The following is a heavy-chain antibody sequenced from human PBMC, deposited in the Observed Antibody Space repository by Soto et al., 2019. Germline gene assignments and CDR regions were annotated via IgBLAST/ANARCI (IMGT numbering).Heavy chain of an antibody. J-gene: IGHJ5*02. CDR1: GFRLRDYW. Sequence: GGSLRLSCAVSGFRLRDYWMSWVRQAPGKGLEWVANIKQDESDKYYVDSVKGRFTISRDNAKNALYLQMNSLRVEDAAVYYCAAYCYTMTCTHFHGYSWGQGTQVTVSS. V-gene: IGHV3-7*03. D-gene: IGHD3-16*02. CDR3: AAYCYTMTCTHFHGYS. CDR2: IKQDESDK.